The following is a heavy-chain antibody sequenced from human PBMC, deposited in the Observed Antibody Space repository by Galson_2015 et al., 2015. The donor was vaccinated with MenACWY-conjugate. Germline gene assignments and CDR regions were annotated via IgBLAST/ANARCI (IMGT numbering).Heavy chain of an antibody. CDR1: GDTFNSYA. CDR3: ARVRCSGGPCRCDN. Sequence: SVKVSCKAAGDTFNSYAFGWVRQAPGQGLEWMGWTSAFTGDTRYAQKFQDRVTMTIDISTVTAYMELKSLTSDDTAVYYCARVRCSGGPCRCDNWGQGTLLIVSS. V-gene: IGHV1-18*01. CDR2: TSAFTGDT. D-gene: IGHD2-15*01. J-gene: IGHJ4*02.